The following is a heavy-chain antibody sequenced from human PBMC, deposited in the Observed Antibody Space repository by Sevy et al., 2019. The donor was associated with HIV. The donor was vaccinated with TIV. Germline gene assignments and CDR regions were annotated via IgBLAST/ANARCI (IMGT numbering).Heavy chain of an antibody. D-gene: IGHD1-26*01. Sequence: GGSLRLSCTGSGFSFSYYGIHWVRQAPGKGLDWVALISHDGINEYYADSVKGRFTISRDTSKNKVYLEMNKLRNEGTAIYFCANAYSGSYSHSYLYALDVWGQGTTVTVSS. CDR2: ISHDGINE. J-gene: IGHJ6*02. V-gene: IGHV3-30*18. CDR3: ANAYSGSYSHSYLYALDV. CDR1: GFSFSYYG.